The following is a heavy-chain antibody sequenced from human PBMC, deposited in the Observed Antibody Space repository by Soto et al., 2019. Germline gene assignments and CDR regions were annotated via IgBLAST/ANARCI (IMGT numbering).Heavy chain of an antibody. CDR2: MNGAGTST. CDR3: ARGGADHDHYGMDV. D-gene: IGHD3-10*01. V-gene: IGHV3-23*01. CDR1: GCTLTTYA. Sequence: PGGSLRLSCAASGCTLTTYATSWVRQPPGKGLEWVSSMNGAGTSTSYSVSARGRFTTSCDNSKNTLFLKIHSLRVEDTAVYFCARGGADHDHYGMDVWGQGPTVT. J-gene: IGHJ6*02.